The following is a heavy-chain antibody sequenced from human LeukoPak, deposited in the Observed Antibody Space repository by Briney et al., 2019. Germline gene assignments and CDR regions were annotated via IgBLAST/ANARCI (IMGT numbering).Heavy chain of an antibody. D-gene: IGHD1-26*01. CDR2: IYYSGST. CDR1: GGSISSYY. Sequence: PSEPLSLTCTVSGGSISSYYWRWLGQPPGKGLEWIGYIYYSGSTSYNPSLKSRVTISVDPYKKQFSLKLRSVTAADTAFYYCARYIVSYPHDAFDIWGQGTMVSVSS. CDR3: ARYIVSYPHDAFDI. V-gene: IGHV4-59*01. J-gene: IGHJ3*02.